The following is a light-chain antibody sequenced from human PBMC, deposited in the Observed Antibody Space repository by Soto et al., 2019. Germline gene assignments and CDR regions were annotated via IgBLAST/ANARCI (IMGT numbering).Light chain of an antibody. CDR3: QQHGSSPIT. CDR1: QSVSNNY. V-gene: IGKV3-20*01. J-gene: IGKJ5*01. CDR2: GAS. Sequence: EIVLTQSPGTLSLSPVERATLSGMASQSVSNNYLAWYQQKPGQAPRLLIYGASSRATGIPDRFSGSGSGTDFTLTIDRLEPEDFAMYYCQQHGSSPITFGQGTRLEIK.